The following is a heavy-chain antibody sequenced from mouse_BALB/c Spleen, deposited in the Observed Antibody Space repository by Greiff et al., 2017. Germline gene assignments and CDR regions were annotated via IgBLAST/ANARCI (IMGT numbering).Heavy chain of an antibody. CDR1: GFTFSSFG. J-gene: IGHJ4*01. CDR2: ISSGSSTI. V-gene: IGHV5-17*02. Sequence: EVQLVESGGGLVQPGGSRKLSCAASGFTFSSFGMHWVRQAPEKGLEWVAYISSGSSTIYYADTVKGRFTISRDNPKNTLFLQMTSLRSEDTAMYYCARSLYYYGSSPYYYAMDYWGQGTSVTVSS. D-gene: IGHD1-1*01. CDR3: ARSLYYYGSSPYYYAMDY.